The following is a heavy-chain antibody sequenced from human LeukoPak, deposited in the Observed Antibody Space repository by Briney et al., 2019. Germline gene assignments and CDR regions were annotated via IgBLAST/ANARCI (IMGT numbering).Heavy chain of an antibody. J-gene: IGHJ4*02. CDR1: GFTFNKYA. CDR3: AKAWWNSHLGFDC. D-gene: IGHD2-15*01. V-gene: IGHV3-23*01. Sequence: GGSLRLSCAASGFTFNKYAMSWVRQAPGKGLEWVSGISDSGGSTYYADSVKGRFIISRDNSKNTLYLQMNSLRAEDTALYYCAKAWWNSHLGFDCWGQGTLVTVSS. CDR2: ISDSGGST.